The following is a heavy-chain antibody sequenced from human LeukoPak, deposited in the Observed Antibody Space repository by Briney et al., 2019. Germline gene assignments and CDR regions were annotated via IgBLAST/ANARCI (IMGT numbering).Heavy chain of an antibody. CDR2: IWYDGSNK. Sequence: PGRSLRLSCAASGFTFSSYGMHWVRQAPGKGLEWVAVIWYDGSNKYYADSVKGRFTISRDNSKNTLYLQMNSLRAEDTAVYYCARDWAVAGTGGFDFWGQGTLVTVYS. CDR1: GFTFSSYG. CDR3: ARDWAVAGTGGFDF. D-gene: IGHD6-19*01. V-gene: IGHV3-33*01. J-gene: IGHJ4*02.